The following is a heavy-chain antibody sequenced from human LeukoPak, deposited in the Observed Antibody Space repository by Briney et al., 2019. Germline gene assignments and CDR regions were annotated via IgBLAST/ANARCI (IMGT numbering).Heavy chain of an antibody. CDR3: AKGALPIYDYVWGSYRYVRRGALDY. CDR1: GFTFDDYA. Sequence: GGSLRLSCAASGFTFDDYAMHWVRQAPGKGLEWVSLISGDGGSTYYADSVKGRFTISRDNSKNSQYLQMNSLRTEDTALYYCAKGALPIYDYVWGSYRYVRRGALDYWGQGTLVTVSS. D-gene: IGHD3-16*02. CDR2: ISGDGGST. V-gene: IGHV3-43*02. J-gene: IGHJ4*02.